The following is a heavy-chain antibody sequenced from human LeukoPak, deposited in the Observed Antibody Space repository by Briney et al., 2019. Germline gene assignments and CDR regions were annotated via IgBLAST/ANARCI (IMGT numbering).Heavy chain of an antibody. CDR1: GGSISSYY. D-gene: IGHD3-10*01. CDR2: IYTSGST. Sequence: SETLSLTCTVSGGSISSYYWSWIRQPAGKGLEWIGRIYTSGSTNYNPSLKSRVTMSVDTSKNQFSLKLSSVTAADTAVYYCARDSGTSGEVKFDPWGQGALVTVSS. V-gene: IGHV4-4*07. CDR3: ARDSGTSGEVKFDP. J-gene: IGHJ5*02.